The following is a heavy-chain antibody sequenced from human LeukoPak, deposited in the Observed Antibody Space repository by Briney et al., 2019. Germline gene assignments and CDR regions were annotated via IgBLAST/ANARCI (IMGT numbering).Heavy chain of an antibody. CDR3: ARHFRDHYDRCGYFRGP. CDR1: GFTFNSYN. CDR2: ISTSSSYI. D-gene: IGHD3-22*01. J-gene: IGHJ5*02. V-gene: IGHV3-21*01. Sequence: PGGSLRLSCAASGFTFNSYNMNWVRQAPGKGLEWVSSISTSSSYIYYADSVKGRFTISRDNAKNSLYLQMNSLRAEDTAVYYCARHFRDHYDRCGYFRGPWGQGTLVTVSS.